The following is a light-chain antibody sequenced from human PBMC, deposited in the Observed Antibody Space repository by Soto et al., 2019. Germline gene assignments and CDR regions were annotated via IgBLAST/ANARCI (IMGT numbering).Light chain of an antibody. J-gene: IGKJ1*01. Sequence: DIQMTQSPSTLSGSVGDRVTITCRASQTISSWLAWYQQKPGKAPKLLIYKASTLKSVVPSRFSGSGSGTEFTLTISSLQPDDFATYYCQHYNSYWTFGQGTKV. CDR2: KAS. V-gene: IGKV1-5*03. CDR3: QHYNSYWT. CDR1: QTISSW.